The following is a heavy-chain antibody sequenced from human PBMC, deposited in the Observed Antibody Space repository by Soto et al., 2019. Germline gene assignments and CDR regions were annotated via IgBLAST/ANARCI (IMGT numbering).Heavy chain of an antibody. V-gene: IGHV4-59*01. CDR2: IYYSGST. Sequence: ASETLSLTCTVSGGSISSYYWSWIRQPPGKGLEWIGYIYYSGSTNYNPSLKSRVTISVDTSKNQFSLKLSSVTAADTAVYYCARTIVVVPAARIWFDPWGQGTLVPVSS. D-gene: IGHD2-2*01. CDR3: ARTIVVVPAARIWFDP. CDR1: GGSISSYY. J-gene: IGHJ5*02.